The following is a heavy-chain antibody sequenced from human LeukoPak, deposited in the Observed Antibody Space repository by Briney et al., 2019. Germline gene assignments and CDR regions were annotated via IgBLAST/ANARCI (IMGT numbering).Heavy chain of an antibody. V-gene: IGHV3-48*04. CDR3: ARVDWELIDGDFDY. J-gene: IGHJ4*02. CDR2: IGSSESTI. D-gene: IGHD1-26*01. CDR1: GFTFSRYS. Sequence: PRGSLRLSCAASGFTFSRYSMTWVREAPGEGRESVSNIGSSESTIFYADSVMGRFTISRDNAKNSLYLEMNSLRAEDTAVYYCARVDWELIDGDFDYWGQGTLVAVSS.